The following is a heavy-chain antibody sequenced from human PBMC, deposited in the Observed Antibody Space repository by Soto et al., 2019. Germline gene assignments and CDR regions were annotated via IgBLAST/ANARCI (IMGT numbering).Heavy chain of an antibody. CDR2: SSSYGSDT. V-gene: IGHV3-74*01. J-gene: IGHJ6*02. Sequence: EVQLVESGGGLVLPGGSLRLSCAASGFTFSRYWMHWGRQAPGKGLVWVSRSSSYGSDTNYADSVKGRFTISRDNAKNTLYLQMNSLRADDTAVYYCASNYAYAEGYYWYGIDVWGQGTTVTVSS. D-gene: IGHD3-16*01. CDR1: GFTFSRYW. CDR3: ASNYAYAEGYYWYGIDV.